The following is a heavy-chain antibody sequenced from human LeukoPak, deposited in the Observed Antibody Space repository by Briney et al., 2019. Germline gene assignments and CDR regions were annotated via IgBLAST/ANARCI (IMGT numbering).Heavy chain of an antibody. Sequence: SETLSLTCSVSGGSISSTTYYWGWIRQPPGKGLEWIGNIYYSGSTYYNPSLKSRVTMSVDTSKNQFSLKVSSVTAADSAVYYCARDIGLLPHVSFDPWGQGTLVTVSS. CDR1: GGSISSTTYY. V-gene: IGHV4-39*07. CDR3: ARDIGLLPHVSFDP. J-gene: IGHJ5*02. CDR2: IYYSGST. D-gene: IGHD2/OR15-2a*01.